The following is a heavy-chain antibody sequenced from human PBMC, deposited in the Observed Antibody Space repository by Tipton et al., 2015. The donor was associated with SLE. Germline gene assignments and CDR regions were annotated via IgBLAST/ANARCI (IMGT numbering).Heavy chain of an antibody. CDR3: ARDGPAGVLRQQRWYFDY. D-gene: IGHD6-13*01. Sequence: TLSLTCIVSGGSISSSSYYWGWIRQPPGKGLEWIGSIYYSGSTYYNPSLKSRVTISVDTSKNQFSLKLSSVTAADTAVYYCARDGPAGVLRQQRWYFDYWGQGTLVTVSS. CDR2: IYYSGST. J-gene: IGHJ4*02. CDR1: GGSISSSSYY. V-gene: IGHV4-39*07.